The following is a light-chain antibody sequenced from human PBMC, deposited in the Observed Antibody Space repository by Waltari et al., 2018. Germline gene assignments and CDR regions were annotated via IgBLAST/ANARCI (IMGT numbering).Light chain of an antibody. CDR2: CKN. J-gene: IGLJ2*01. Sequence: SSELTQDPAVSVALVQTVKITCQGASLRTYYVSWFHQKPGQAPALVIYCKNNRPSGLPDRCSASSSGSTASLTIIGAQAEDEADYYCHSRDSSGNVLIGGGTKLTVV. CDR3: HSRDSSGNVL. CDR1: SLRTYY. V-gene: IGLV3-19*01.